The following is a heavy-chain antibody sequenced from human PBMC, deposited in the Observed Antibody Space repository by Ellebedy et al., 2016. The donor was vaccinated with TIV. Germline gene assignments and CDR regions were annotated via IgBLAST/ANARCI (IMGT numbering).Heavy chain of an antibody. CDR2: IGHDGSNK. J-gene: IGHJ3*01. V-gene: IGHV3-33*01. CDR1: GITFSTHN. Sequence: PGGSLRLSCTASGITFSTHNLHWVRHAPGKGLEWVAVIGHDGSNKYYAASLEGRLPISRDNSKNKLYLQMNSLRPDDTAVYYCARVGWDLVAASDVWGHGTMVTVSS. D-gene: IGHD1-26*01. CDR3: ARVGWDLVAASDV.